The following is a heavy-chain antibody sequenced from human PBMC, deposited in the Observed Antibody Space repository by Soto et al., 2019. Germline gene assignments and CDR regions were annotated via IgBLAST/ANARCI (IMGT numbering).Heavy chain of an antibody. CDR2: ISTSVGST. D-gene: IGHD3-10*01. CDR3: AKGGQSYDY. J-gene: IGHJ4*02. V-gene: IGHV3-23*01. Sequence: EVQLLESGGGSVQPGGSLRMSCAASVFTFSTYAMSWVRKDPVKGLEWVSAISTSVGSTYYTDSVKGRFTISRDNSKNTIYLQMNSLRAEDPAVYYCAKGGQSYDYWGQGALVTVSS. CDR1: VFTFSTYA.